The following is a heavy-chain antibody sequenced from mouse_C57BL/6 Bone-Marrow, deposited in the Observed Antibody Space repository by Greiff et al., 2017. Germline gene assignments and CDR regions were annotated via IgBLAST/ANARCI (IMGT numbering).Heavy chain of an antibody. D-gene: IGHD1-1*01. CDR3: APITTVVARNGYFDY. J-gene: IGHJ2*01. CDR1: GYTFTDYY. V-gene: IGHV1-19*01. CDR2: INPYNGGT. Sequence: VQLQQSGPVLVKPGASVKMSCKASGYTFTDYYMNWVKQSHGKSLEWIGVINPYNGGTSYNQKFKGKATLTVDKSSSTAYMELNSLTSEDSAVYYCAPITTVVARNGYFDYWGQGTTLTVSS.